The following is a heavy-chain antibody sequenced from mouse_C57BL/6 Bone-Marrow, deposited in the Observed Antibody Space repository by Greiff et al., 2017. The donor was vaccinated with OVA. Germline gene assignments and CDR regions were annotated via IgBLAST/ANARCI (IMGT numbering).Heavy chain of an antibody. CDR2: IDPSDSET. Sequence: QVKLQQPGAELVRPGSSVKLSCKASGYTFTSYWMHWVKQRPIQGLEWIGNIDPSDSETHYNQKFKDKATLTVDKSSSTAYMQLSSLTSEDSAVYYCARDYYGSSYDFDYWGQGTTLTVSS. V-gene: IGHV1-52*01. CDR3: ARDYYGSSYDFDY. J-gene: IGHJ2*01. D-gene: IGHD1-1*01. CDR1: GYTFTSYW.